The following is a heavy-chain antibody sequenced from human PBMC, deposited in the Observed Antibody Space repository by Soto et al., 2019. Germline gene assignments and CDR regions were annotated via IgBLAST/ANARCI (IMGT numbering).Heavy chain of an antibody. V-gene: IGHV2-5*02. J-gene: IGHJ5*02. D-gene: IGHD3-3*01. CDR1: GFSLSTSGAA. CDR3: AHRATMTIFGLIIDNGIWFVP. Sequence: QINLIESGPTLVKPTQPLTLTCTFSGFSLSTSGAAVGWVRQPPGRALEWLALIYWDGDKRYNASLGNRLTITKDTSMNQVVLTLPNVDPADTSTYYCAHRATMTIFGLIIDNGIWFVPWGQGTRVIVSS. CDR2: IYWDGDK.